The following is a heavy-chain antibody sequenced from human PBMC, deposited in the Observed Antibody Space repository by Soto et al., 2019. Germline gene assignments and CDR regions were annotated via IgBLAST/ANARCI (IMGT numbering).Heavy chain of an antibody. Sequence: GGSLRLSCAASGFTFKSFAMHWVRQAPGKGLEWVAFISDDGSNQYSADSVTGRCTISRDNSENTVSLQIDSLRPGDTAVYYCAKDLYSGSYSSYYFHHWGQGILVTVSS. J-gene: IGHJ4*02. CDR1: GFTFKSFA. CDR3: AKDLYSGSYSSYYFHH. V-gene: IGHV3-30*18. CDR2: ISDDGSNQ. D-gene: IGHD1-26*01.